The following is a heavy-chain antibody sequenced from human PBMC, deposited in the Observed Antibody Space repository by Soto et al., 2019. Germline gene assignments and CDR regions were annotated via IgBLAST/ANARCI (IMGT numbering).Heavy chain of an antibody. CDR2: ISGSGGST. CDR1: GFTFSSYA. V-gene: IGHV3-23*01. CDR3: ASPTPAHDYYGMDV. J-gene: IGHJ6*02. Sequence: EVQLLESGGGLVQPGGSLRLSCAASGFTFSSYAMSWVRQAPGKWLEWVSAISGSGGSTYYADSVKGRFTISRSNSKDAVYLQMNGLKAGDTAVYYCASPTPAHDYYGMDVWGQGTTVTVSS.